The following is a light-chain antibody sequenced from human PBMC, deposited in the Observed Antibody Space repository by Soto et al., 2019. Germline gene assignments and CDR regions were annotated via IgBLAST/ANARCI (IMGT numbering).Light chain of an antibody. J-gene: IGLJ1*01. CDR3: SSYTSSSTLDV. CDR1: SSDVGGYKY. Sequence: QSVLTQPPSASGTPGQRVTISCTGTSSDVGGYKYVSWYQQHPGKAPKLMIYEVSNRPSGVSNRFSGSKSGNTASLTISGLQAEDEADYYCSSYTSSSTLDVFGTGTKVTVL. V-gene: IGLV2-14*01. CDR2: EVS.